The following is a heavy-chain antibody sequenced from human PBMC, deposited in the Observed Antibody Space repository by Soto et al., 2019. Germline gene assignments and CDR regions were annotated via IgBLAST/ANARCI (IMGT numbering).Heavy chain of an antibody. D-gene: IGHD6-6*01. V-gene: IGHV1-2*04. CDR2: INPNSGGT. CDR1: GYTFTGYY. Sequence: QVQLVQSGAEVKKHGASVKVSCKASGYTFTGYYMHCVRQAPGQGLEWMGWINPNSGGTNYAQKFQVWVTMTRDTSISTAYMELSRLRSDDTAVYYCASAPLRTRPDYYYVMDVWGQGTTVTVSS. J-gene: IGHJ6*02. CDR3: ASAPLRTRPDYYYVMDV.